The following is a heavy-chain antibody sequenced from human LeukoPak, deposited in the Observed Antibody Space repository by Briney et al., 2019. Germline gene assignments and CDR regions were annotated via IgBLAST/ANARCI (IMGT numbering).Heavy chain of an antibody. Sequence: GGSLRLSCAASGFTFSDYYMSWIRQAPGKGLEWVSYISSSGSTIYYADSVKGRFAISRDNAKNSLYLQMNSLRAEDTAVYYCARDHDSSGYVQLVAFDIWGQGTMVTVSS. CDR1: GFTFSDYY. CDR2: ISSSGSTI. V-gene: IGHV3-11*01. D-gene: IGHD3-22*01. CDR3: ARDHDSSGYVQLVAFDI. J-gene: IGHJ3*02.